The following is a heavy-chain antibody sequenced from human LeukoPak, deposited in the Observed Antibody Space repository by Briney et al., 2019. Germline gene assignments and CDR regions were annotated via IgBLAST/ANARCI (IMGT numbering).Heavy chain of an antibody. D-gene: IGHD5-18*01. CDR1: GYTFTGYY. Sequence: ASVKVSCKASGYTFTGYYMHWVRQAPGQGLEWMEWINPNSGGTNYAQKFQGRVTMTRDTSIRTAYMELSRLRSDDTAVYYCARGAIQLWLQYYYYMDVWGKGTTVTISS. CDR2: INPNSGGT. V-gene: IGHV1-2*02. CDR3: ARGAIQLWLQYYYYMDV. J-gene: IGHJ6*03.